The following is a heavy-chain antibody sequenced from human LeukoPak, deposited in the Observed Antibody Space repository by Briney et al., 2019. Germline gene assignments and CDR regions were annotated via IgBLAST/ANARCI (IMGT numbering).Heavy chain of an antibody. Sequence: SETLSLTCTVSGYSISSGSYWGWIRQPPGKGLEWIGSIYHSGSTYYNPSLKSRVTISVDTPKNQFSLKLSSVTAADTAVYYCARGERGYSYGNFDYWGQGTLVTVSS. CDR1: GYSISSGSY. CDR2: IYHSGST. CDR3: ARGERGYSYGNFDY. D-gene: IGHD5-18*01. V-gene: IGHV4-38-2*02. J-gene: IGHJ4*02.